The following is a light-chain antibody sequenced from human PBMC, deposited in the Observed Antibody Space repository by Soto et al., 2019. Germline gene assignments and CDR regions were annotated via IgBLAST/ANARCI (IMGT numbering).Light chain of an antibody. CDR3: QQYGNAQFT. CDR2: GAS. V-gene: IGKV3-20*01. Sequence: EIVLTQSPGTLSFSPGERATLTCRASQSVSSSYLAWFQQKPGQAPRLLIYGASSRATGIPYRFSGRGAGTDFTLTISRLEPEDFAVYYCQQYGNAQFTFVPGTKVDIK. CDR1: QSVSSSY. J-gene: IGKJ3*01.